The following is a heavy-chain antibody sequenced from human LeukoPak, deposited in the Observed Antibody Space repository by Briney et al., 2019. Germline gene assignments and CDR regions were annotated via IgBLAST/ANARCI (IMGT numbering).Heavy chain of an antibody. CDR3: ATGYTSGTRIDY. Sequence: GGSLRLSWAASGFTFSAFSINWVRQAPGKGLEWVSAISSSSSDIYYTDSVKGRFTISRDNANNFLYLQVSSLRAEDTAVYYCATGYTSGTRIDYWGQGTLVSVSS. J-gene: IGHJ4*02. CDR2: ISSSSSDI. CDR1: GFTFSAFS. D-gene: IGHD6-19*01. V-gene: IGHV3-21*01.